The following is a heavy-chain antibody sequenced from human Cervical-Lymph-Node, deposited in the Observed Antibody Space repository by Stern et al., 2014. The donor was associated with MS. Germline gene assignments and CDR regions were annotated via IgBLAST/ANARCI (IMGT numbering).Heavy chain of an antibody. CDR3: AKADDYAAGIDA. Sequence: EAQLEESGGGMVQPGRSLRLSCEASGFKFDDFAMHWVRQAPGKGLEWVSGLGWNSEGRGYADSVQGRFTISRDNAKSSLYLQMNSLTAEDTALYYCAKADDYAAGIDAWGQGTLVVVSS. J-gene: IGHJ5*02. CDR2: LGWNSEGR. V-gene: IGHV3-9*01. D-gene: IGHD3-16*01. CDR1: GFKFDDFA.